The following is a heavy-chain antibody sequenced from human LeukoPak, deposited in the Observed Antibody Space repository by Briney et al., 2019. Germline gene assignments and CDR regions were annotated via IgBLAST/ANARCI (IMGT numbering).Heavy chain of an antibody. D-gene: IGHD2-21*01. CDR2: ISSSSSYI. CDR1: GFTFSSYS. Sequence: GGSLRLSCAASGFTFSSYSMNWVRQAPGKGLEWVSSISSSSSYIYYADSVKGRFTISRDNSKNTVSLEMNSLRAEDTALYYCAKDVNSYCSGDCSDYWGQGTQVTVTS. J-gene: IGHJ4*02. CDR3: AKDVNSYCSGDCSDY. V-gene: IGHV3-21*01.